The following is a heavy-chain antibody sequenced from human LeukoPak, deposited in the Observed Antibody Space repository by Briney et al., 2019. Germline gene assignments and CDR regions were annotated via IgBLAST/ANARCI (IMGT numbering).Heavy chain of an antibody. D-gene: IGHD5-24*01. Sequence: SETLSLTCTVSGGSISSHYWSWIRHPPGKGLELIGYIYYTGSTKYIPSLKSRVAMSVDTSRNQFSLKLSSVTAADSAVYYCARGRRDGYNPDAFDIWGQGTVVSVSS. CDR2: IYYTGST. CDR1: GGSISSHY. CDR3: ARGRRDGYNPDAFDI. J-gene: IGHJ3*02. V-gene: IGHV4-59*11.